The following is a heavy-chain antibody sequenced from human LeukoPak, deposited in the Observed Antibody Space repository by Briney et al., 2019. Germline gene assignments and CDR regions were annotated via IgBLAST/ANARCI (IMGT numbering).Heavy chain of an antibody. Sequence: ASVKVSCKASGGTFISYAISWVRQAPGQGLEWMGRIIPILGIANYAQKFQGRVTITADKSTSTAYMELSSLRSEDTAVYYCARVRGPGSPEGYWGQGTMVTVSS. CDR1: GGTFISYA. V-gene: IGHV1-69*04. D-gene: IGHD3-10*01. CDR3: ARVRGPGSPEGY. CDR2: IIPILGIA. J-gene: IGHJ4*02.